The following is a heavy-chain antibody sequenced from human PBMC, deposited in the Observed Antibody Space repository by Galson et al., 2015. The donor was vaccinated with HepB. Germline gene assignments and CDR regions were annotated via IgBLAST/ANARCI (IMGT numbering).Heavy chain of an antibody. Sequence: SLRLSCAASGFTFSSYGMHWVRQAPGKGLEWVAVIWYDGSNKYYADSVKGRFTISRDNSKNTLYLQMNSLRAEDTAVYYCAREGSRTAMADYWGQGTLVTVSS. J-gene: IGHJ4*02. CDR1: GFTFSSYG. D-gene: IGHD5-18*01. CDR3: AREGSRTAMADY. CDR2: IWYDGSNK. V-gene: IGHV3-33*01.